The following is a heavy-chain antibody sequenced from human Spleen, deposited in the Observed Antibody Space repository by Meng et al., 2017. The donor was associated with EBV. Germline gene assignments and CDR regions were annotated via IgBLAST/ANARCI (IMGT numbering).Heavy chain of an antibody. CDR3: ARGLDSRGYTAY. J-gene: IGHJ4*02. CDR1: GYTFSNYA. Sequence: QVQLVQSGSELKKPGASVKVSCKTSGYTFSNYAIIWVRQAPGQGLQWIGRINTNTGSPAYAQGFTGRFLSSLDTSVSTAYLQINRLKPEDTAVYYCARGLDSRGYTAYWGQGTLVTVSS. CDR2: INTNTGSP. D-gene: IGHD5-12*01. V-gene: IGHV7-4-1*02.